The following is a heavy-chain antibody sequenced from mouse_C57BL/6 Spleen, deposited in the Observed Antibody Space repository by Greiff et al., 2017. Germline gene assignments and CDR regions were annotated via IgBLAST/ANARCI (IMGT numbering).Heavy chain of an antibody. CDR3: ARSNWDVGRFAY. V-gene: IGHV1-7*01. J-gene: IGHJ3*01. Sequence: QVQLKQSGAELAKPGASVKLSCKASGYTFTSYWMHWVKQRPGQGLEWIGYINPSSGYTKYNQKFKDKATLTADKSSSTAYMQLSSLTYEDSAVXYCARSNWDVGRFAYWGQGTLVTVSA. D-gene: IGHD4-1*01. CDR1: GYTFTSYW. CDR2: INPSSGYT.